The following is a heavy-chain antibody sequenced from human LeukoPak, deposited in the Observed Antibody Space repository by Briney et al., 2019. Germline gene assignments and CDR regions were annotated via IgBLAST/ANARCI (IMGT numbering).Heavy chain of an antibody. J-gene: IGHJ4*02. CDR1: GFTFSSYA. CDR2: ISGSGGST. V-gene: IGHV3-23*01. Sequence: GGSLRLSCAASGFTFSSYAMSWVRQAPGKGLEWVSAISGSGGSTYYADSVKGRFTISRDNSKNTLYLQMNSLRAEDTAVYYCARDLSGYDSSDYWGQGTLVTVSS. CDR3: ARDLSGYDSSDY. D-gene: IGHD5-12*01.